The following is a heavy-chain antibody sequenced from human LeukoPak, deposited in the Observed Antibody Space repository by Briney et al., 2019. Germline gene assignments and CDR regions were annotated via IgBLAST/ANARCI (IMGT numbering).Heavy chain of an antibody. V-gene: IGHV4-59*01. Sequence: PSETLSLTCTVSGDSISSYYWSWIRQPPGKGLEWIGYIYYSGSTKYNPSLKSRVTISLDTSKTQFSLNLSSVTAADTAVYYCARDHNSSRRIDAFDIWGQGTMVTVSS. CDR2: IYYSGST. CDR1: GDSISSYY. D-gene: IGHD6-13*01. J-gene: IGHJ3*02. CDR3: ARDHNSSRRIDAFDI.